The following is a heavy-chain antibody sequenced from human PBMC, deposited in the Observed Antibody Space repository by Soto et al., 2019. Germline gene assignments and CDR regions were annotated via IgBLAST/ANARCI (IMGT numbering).Heavy chain of an antibody. CDR3: ARGRVWLISFDY. CDR1: GGSFSGYY. CDR2: INHSGST. J-gene: IGHJ4*02. D-gene: IGHD5-18*01. V-gene: IGHV4-34*01. Sequence: PSETLSLTCAVYGGSFSGYYWSWIRQPPGKGLEWIGEINHSGSTNYNPSLKSRVTISVDTSKNQFSLKLSSVTAADTAVYYCARGRVWLISFDYWGQGTLVTVSS.